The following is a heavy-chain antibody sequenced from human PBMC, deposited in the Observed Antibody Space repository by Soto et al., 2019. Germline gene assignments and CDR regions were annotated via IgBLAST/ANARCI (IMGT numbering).Heavy chain of an antibody. V-gene: IGHV1-69*02. J-gene: IGHJ3*02. CDR2: IIPILGIA. CDR3: XXXXXXXXXXXXDAFDI. CDR1: GGTFSSYT. Sequence: QVQLVQSGAEVKKPGSSVKVSCKASGGTFSSYTISWVRQAPGQGLEWMGRIIPILGIANYAQKFQDRVTITADKXTXXXXXXXXXXXXXXXXXXXXXXXXXXXXXXXXDAFDIWAQGTMVTVSS.